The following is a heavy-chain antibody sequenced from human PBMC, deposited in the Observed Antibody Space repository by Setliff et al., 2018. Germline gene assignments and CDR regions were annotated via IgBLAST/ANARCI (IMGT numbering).Heavy chain of an antibody. CDR1: GFTFSSYT. Sequence: PGGSLRLSCAASGFTFSSYTMNWVRQAPGQGLEWVSSIDSSSTWIYYADSVKGRFTISRDNAKNSLYLQMNSLRAEDTATYYCARSGNCFSTHCSPYDYWGQGTLVTVSS. J-gene: IGHJ4*02. D-gene: IGHD2-2*01. V-gene: IGHV3-21*01. CDR2: IDSSSTWI. CDR3: ARSGNCFSTHCSPYDY.